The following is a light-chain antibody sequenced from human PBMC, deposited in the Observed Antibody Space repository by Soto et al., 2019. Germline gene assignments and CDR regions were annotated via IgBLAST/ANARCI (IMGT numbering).Light chain of an antibody. J-gene: IGKJ1*01. CDR3: QHSYSTRT. V-gene: IGKV3-15*01. Sequence: EIVMTQSPATLSVSPGERATLSCRASQSVSSNLAWYQQKPGQAPRFLIYGASTRATGIPARFSGSGSGTEFTLTISSLQSEDFAVYYCQHSYSTRTFGQGTKVERK. CDR1: QSVSSN. CDR2: GAS.